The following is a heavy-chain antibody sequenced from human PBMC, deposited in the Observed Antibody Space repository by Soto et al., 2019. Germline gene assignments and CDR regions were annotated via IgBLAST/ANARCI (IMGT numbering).Heavy chain of an antibody. Sequence: LSLTCTVSGGPLSSSIYYWSWIRQPPGKGLEWIEYIYNSNSTYHNPSLKSRITLSLDTSKNQFSLKLTSVPAADTAVYYCARSVLPWGQGTLVTVSS. CDR1: GGPLSSSIYY. CDR2: IYNSNST. J-gene: IGHJ5*02. CDR3: ARSVLP. V-gene: IGHV4-30-4*08.